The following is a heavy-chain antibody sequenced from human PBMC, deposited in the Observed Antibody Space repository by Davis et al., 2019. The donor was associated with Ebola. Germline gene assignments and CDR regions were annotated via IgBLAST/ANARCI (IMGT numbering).Heavy chain of an antibody. J-gene: IGHJ4*01. Sequence: ASVKVSCKASGFTFGSYYMDWVRQAPGQGFEWMGIINLSSGRTSYAQKFQGRVTMTRHTSTSTVYLEMSSLRSDDTAVYYCARERQAGIAADFDYWGHGTLVTVSS. V-gene: IGHV1-46*01. D-gene: IGHD6-13*01. CDR2: INLSSGRT. CDR1: GFTFGSYY. CDR3: ARERQAGIAADFDY.